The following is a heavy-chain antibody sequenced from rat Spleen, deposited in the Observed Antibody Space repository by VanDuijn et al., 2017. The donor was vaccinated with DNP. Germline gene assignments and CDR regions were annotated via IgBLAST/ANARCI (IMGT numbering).Heavy chain of an antibody. Sequence: EVQLQESGPGLVKPSQSLSLTCSVTDYSITSNYWGWIRKFPGNKMEWIGHITYSGNTNYNPSLRGRISIPRDTSKNQFFLQLNSVTTEDTATYYCARGLNYGGYNYYWYFDFWGPGIMVTVSS. CDR1: DYSITSNY. V-gene: IGHV3-1*01. D-gene: IGHD1-11*01. CDR2: ITYSGNT. J-gene: IGHJ1*01. CDR3: ARGLNYGGYNYYWYFDF.